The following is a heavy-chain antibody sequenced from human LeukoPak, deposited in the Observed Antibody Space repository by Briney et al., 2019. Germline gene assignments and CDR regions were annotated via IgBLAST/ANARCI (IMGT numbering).Heavy chain of an antibody. Sequence: GGSLRLSCTASGFPFIEYSMTWVRQAPGKGLEWISYIGIDSGNTKYADSVRGRFTISADKAKNSLYLQMNSLRVEDTAVYYCARDHNYAFDNWGQGTLVSVAS. V-gene: IGHV3-48*01. CDR2: IGIDSGNT. CDR3: ARDHNYAFDN. CDR1: GFPFIEYS. J-gene: IGHJ4*02. D-gene: IGHD1-1*01.